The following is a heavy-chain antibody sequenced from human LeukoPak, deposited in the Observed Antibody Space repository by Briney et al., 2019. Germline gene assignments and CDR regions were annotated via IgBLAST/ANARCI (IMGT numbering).Heavy chain of an antibody. D-gene: IGHD2-21*01. Sequence: GGSPRLSCAASGFSFNIYAMKWVRQAPGKGLEWVSYIDSTGAIYYADSVKGRFTISRDNAKNSLYLQMNSLRAEDTAVYYCAKDYSADIWGQGTMVTVSS. CDR1: GFSFNIYA. J-gene: IGHJ3*02. V-gene: IGHV3-48*01. CDR2: IDSTGAI. CDR3: AKDYSADI.